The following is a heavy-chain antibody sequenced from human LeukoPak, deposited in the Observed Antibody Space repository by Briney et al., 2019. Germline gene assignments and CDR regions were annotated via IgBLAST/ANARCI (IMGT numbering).Heavy chain of an antibody. V-gene: IGHV4-59*01. CDR3: ARVVVVAAIGYYYYMDV. D-gene: IGHD2-15*01. J-gene: IGHJ6*03. Sequence: PSETLSLTCTVSGGSISSYYWSWIRQPPGKGLEWIGYIYYSGSTNYNPSLKSRVTISVDTSKNQFSLKLSSVTAADTAVYYCARVVVVAAIGYYYYMDVWGKGTTVTVSS. CDR2: IYYSGST. CDR1: GGSISSYY.